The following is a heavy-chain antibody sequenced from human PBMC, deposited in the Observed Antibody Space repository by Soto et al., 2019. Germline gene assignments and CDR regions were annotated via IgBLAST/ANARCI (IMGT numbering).Heavy chain of an antibody. V-gene: IGHV3-30-3*01. CDR3: ARDQGRTVTRGDWFDP. Sequence: QVQLVESGGGVVQPGRSLRLSCAASGFTFSSYAMHWVRQAPGKGLEWVAVISYDGSNKYYADSVKGRFTISRDNSRNTLYLEMNSLQTEDTAVFYCARDQGRTVTRGDWFDPWGQGTLVTVSS. CDR2: ISYDGSNK. D-gene: IGHD6-19*01. J-gene: IGHJ5*02. CDR1: GFTFSSYA.